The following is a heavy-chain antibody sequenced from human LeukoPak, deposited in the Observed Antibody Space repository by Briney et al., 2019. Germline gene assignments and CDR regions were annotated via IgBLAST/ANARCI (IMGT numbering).Heavy chain of an antibody. CDR2: IKQDGSEK. CDR3: AKTQYGSGSYYPNYYYYGMDV. J-gene: IGHJ6*02. CDR1: GFTFSNHW. D-gene: IGHD3-10*01. Sequence: GGSLRLSCAASGFTFSNHWMIWVRQAPGKGLEWVASIKQDGSEKQYVGSVRGRFTISRDNANNLLYLQMNSLRAEDTAVYYCAKTQYGSGSYYPNYYYYGMDVWSQGTTVTVSS. V-gene: IGHV3-7*03.